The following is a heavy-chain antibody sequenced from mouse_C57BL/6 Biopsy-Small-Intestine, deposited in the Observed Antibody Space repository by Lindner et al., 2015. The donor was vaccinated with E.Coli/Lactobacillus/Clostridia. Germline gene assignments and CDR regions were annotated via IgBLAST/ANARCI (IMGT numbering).Heavy chain of an antibody. V-gene: IGHV1-62-3*01. CDR1: GYNFIGYY. Sequence: SVKVSCKASGYNFIGYYIHWVRQAPGQGLEWMGRINPNSGDTNYEQKFQGRVTMTRDTPISTAYMELSRLRSDDTAVYYCARDANWNFGVGHFYFSYMDVWGKGTTVTVSS. J-gene: IGHJ1*03. D-gene: IGHD4-1*01. CDR2: INPNSGDT. CDR3: ARDANWNFGVGHFYFSYMDV.